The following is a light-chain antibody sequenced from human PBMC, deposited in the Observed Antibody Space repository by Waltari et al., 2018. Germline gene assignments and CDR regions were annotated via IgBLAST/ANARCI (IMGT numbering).Light chain of an antibody. CDR1: QTINGW. CDR2: DAS. Sequence: DIQMTQSPSTLSASVGDRVTITCRASQTINGWLAWHQQKPGKAPELLTHDASTLASGVPPRFSGSGSGTEFTLTISSVQPEDVATYYCQQYLLFWTFGQGTRVEIK. V-gene: IGKV1-5*01. CDR3: QQYLLFWT. J-gene: IGKJ1*01.